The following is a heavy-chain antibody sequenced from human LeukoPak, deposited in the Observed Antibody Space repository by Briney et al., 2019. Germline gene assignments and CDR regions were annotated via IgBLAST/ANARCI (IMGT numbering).Heavy chain of an antibody. CDR3: AKGCKDEYSHYLYFDP. Sequence: PSQTLSLTCTVSGGSISSGSYYWSWIRQPAGKGLEWIGRISTSGTTNYDPSLKSRVTISVDTSKNHFSLKLSSVAAADTAVYYCAKGCKDEYSHYLYFDPWGRGTLVTVSS. J-gene: IGHJ2*01. CDR1: GGSISSGSYY. D-gene: IGHD5-18*01. V-gene: IGHV4-61*02. CDR2: ISTSGTT.